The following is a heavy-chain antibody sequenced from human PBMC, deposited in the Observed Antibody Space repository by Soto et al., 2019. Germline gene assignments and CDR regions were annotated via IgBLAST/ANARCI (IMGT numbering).Heavy chain of an antibody. Sequence: SETLSLTCTVSGGSVTNSSYYWGWIRQSPGKGLEWIGSVYYRGRSYSRSSVKSRVTISVDTSKNRFSLSLNSVTASDTAVYFCVSQRTTVPTQAYFDYWGPGALVTVSS. CDR2: VYYRGRS. J-gene: IGHJ4*02. CDR1: GGSVTNSSYY. D-gene: IGHD4-17*01. CDR3: VSQRTTVPTQAYFDY. V-gene: IGHV4-39*01.